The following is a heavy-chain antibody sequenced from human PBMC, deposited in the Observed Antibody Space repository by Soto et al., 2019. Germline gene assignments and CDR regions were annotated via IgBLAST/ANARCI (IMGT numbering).Heavy chain of an antibody. CDR1: GDSFTSYW. CDR2: LYPGDSDT. D-gene: IGHD5-18*01. Sequence: EESLKSTCKGSGDSFTSYWIGCVRQMPGKGLEWMWILYPGDSDTRYSPSFQGQVTISADKSISPAYLQWSSLKASDTAMYYGASCSFETAMVVAYRGPGTLVPL. CDR3: ASCSFETAMVVAY. V-gene: IGHV5-51*01. J-gene: IGHJ4*02.